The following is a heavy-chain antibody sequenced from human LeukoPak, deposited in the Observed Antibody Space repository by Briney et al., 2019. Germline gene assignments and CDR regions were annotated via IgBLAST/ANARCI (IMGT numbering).Heavy chain of an antibody. CDR1: GLSVSSNY. D-gene: IGHD1-20*01. J-gene: IGHJ4*02. Sequence: GGSLRLSCAASGLSVSSNYMSWARQAPGKGLEWVSVIYSGGSTYYADSVKGRFTISRDNSKNTLYLQMNNLRAEDTAVYYCARVAFRSSSYISGIDYWGQGTLVTVSS. CDR3: ARVAFRSSSYISGIDY. V-gene: IGHV3-53*01. CDR2: IYSGGST.